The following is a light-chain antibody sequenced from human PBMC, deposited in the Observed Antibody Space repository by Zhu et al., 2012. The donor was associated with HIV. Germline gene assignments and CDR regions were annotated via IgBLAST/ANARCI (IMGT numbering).Light chain of an antibody. V-gene: IGKV3-11*01. CDR2: DAS. CDR3: HQYLSSPET. J-gene: IGKJ1*01. CDR1: QSIGSY. Sequence: IVLTQSPPTLSLSPGERATLSCRASQSIGSYLAWYQQKPGQAPRLLMYDASNRATGISARFSGSGSGTDFILTISRVEPEDFAVYYCHQYLSSPETFGQGTKVEIK.